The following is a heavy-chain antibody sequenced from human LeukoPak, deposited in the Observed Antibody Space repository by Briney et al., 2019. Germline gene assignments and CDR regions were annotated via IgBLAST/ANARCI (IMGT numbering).Heavy chain of an antibody. D-gene: IGHD5-12*01. Sequence: GGSLRLSCAASGFTFSSYAMHWVRQAPGKGLEYVSAISSNGGSTYYANSVKGRFTVSRDNSKNTLYLQMGSLRAEDMAVYYCARQGSGYDLWGQGILVTVSS. J-gene: IGHJ4*02. CDR1: GFTFSSYA. V-gene: IGHV3-64*01. CDR3: ARQGSGYDL. CDR2: ISSNGGST.